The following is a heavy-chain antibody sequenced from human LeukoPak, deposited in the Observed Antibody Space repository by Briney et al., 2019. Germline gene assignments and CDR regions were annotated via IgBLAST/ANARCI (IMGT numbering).Heavy chain of an antibody. Sequence: PSETLSLTCTVSGGSISSSSYYWGWIRQPPGKGLEWIGSIYYSGSTYYNPSLKSRVTISVDTSKNQFSLKLSSVTAADTAVYYCAREPRASSSWPVAGTSGFDYWGQGTLVTVSS. CDR1: GGSISSSSYY. CDR3: AREPRASSSWPVAGTSGFDY. V-gene: IGHV4-39*07. CDR2: IYYSGST. J-gene: IGHJ4*02. D-gene: IGHD6-13*01.